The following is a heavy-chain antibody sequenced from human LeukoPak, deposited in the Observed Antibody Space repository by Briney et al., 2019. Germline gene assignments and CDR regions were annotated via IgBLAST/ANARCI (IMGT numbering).Heavy chain of an antibody. V-gene: IGHV3-23*01. J-gene: IGHJ4*02. CDR3: VKEERGYSYGDY. Sequence: GGSLRLSCAASGFTFNNCAMSWVRQLPGKGLEWVSAVTDDSTTTYYADSVKGRFTISRDNSKNTVYLQMNYLTADDTARYYCVKEERGYSYGDYWGQGTLVTVSS. D-gene: IGHD5-18*01. CDR2: VTDDSTTT. CDR1: GFTFNNCA.